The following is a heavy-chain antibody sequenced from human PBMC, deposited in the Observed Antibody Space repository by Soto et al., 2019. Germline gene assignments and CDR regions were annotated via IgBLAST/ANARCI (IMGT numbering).Heavy chain of an antibody. V-gene: IGHV3-53*01. CDR2: IYTGGNT. CDR3: ARDYYYGSGNYYRADYYHYGMDV. CDR1: GVTVTSYY. D-gene: IGHD3-10*01. Sequence: XGSLILSCAAAGVTVTSYYRSWVRQAPGRGLDWVSLIYTGGNTNYADSVKGRFTISRDNSKNTLYLQMNSLRAEDTAVYYCARDYYYGSGNYYRADYYHYGMDVWGQGTTVTVSS. J-gene: IGHJ6*02.